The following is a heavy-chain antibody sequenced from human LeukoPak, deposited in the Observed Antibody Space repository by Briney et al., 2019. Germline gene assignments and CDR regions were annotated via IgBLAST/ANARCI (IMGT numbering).Heavy chain of an antibody. D-gene: IGHD3-3*01. V-gene: IGHV4-34*01. CDR3: ARGATIFGVARNYGMDV. J-gene: IGHJ6*02. CDR2: INHSGST. Sequence: PSETLSLTCAVYGGSFSGYYWSWIRQPPGKGLEWIGEINHSGSTNYNPSLKSRVTISVDTSKNQFSLKLSSVTAADTAVYYCARGATIFGVARNYGMDVWGQGTTVTVSS. CDR1: GGSFSGYY.